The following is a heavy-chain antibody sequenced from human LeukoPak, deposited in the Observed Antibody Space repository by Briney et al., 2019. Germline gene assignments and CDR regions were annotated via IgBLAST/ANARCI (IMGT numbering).Heavy chain of an antibody. J-gene: IGHJ5*02. D-gene: IGHD6-13*01. CDR1: GYTFTGYY. Sequence: ASVKVSCKASGYTFTGYYMHWVRQAPGQGLEWMGWINPNSGGTNYAQKFQGRVTMTRDTSISTAYMELSRLRSDDTAVYYCARVGLEQLTPFNWFDPWGQGTLVTVSS. V-gene: IGHV1-2*02. CDR2: INPNSGGT. CDR3: ARVGLEQLTPFNWFDP.